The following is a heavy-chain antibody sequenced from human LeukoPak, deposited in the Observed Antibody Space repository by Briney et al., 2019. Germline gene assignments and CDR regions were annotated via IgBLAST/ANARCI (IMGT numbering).Heavy chain of an antibody. V-gene: IGHV4-31*03. CDR1: GGSISSGGYY. CDR2: IYYSGST. D-gene: IGHD5-12*01. CDR3: ARAPYSGYGYFDY. J-gene: IGHJ4*02. Sequence: SETLSLTCTVSGGSISSGGYYWSWIRQHPGKGLEWIGYIYYSGSTYYKPSLKSRVTISVDTSKNQFSLKLSSVTAADTAVYYCARAPYSGYGYFDYWGQGTLVTVSS.